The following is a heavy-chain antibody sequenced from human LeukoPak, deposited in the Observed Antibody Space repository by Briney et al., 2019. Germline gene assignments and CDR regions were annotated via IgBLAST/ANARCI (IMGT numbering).Heavy chain of an antibody. D-gene: IGHD3-9*01. CDR1: GFTFSNYN. J-gene: IGHJ4*02. V-gene: IGHV3-21*01. CDR2: ISSSSSYI. Sequence: PGGSLRLSCAVSGFTFSNYNMNWVRQAPGKGLEWVSFISSSSSYIYYAGSVKGRFTISRDNAKNSPYLQMNSLRAEDTAVYYCARDSGGYFDRNHFGYWGQGTLVTVSS. CDR3: ARDSGGYFDRNHFGY.